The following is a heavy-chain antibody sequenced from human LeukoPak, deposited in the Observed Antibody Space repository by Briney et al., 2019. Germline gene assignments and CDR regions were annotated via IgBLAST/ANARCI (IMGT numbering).Heavy chain of an antibody. CDR2: INPNSGGT. CDR1: GYTFTGYY. J-gene: IGHJ5*02. Sequence: ASVKVSCKASGYTFTGYYMHWVRQAPGQGLEWMGWINPNSGGTNYAQKFQGRVTMTRDTSISTAYMELSRLRSDDTAVYYCAKVATSYPTIFGVVINRVVGWFDPWGQGTLVTVSS. CDR3: AKVATSYPTIFGVVINRVVGWFDP. D-gene: IGHD3-3*01. V-gene: IGHV1-2*02.